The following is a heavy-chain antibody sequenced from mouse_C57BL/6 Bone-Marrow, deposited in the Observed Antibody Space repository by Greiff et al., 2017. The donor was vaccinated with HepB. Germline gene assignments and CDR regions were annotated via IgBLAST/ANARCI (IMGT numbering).Heavy chain of an antibody. J-gene: IGHJ3*01. CDR3: ARGGQLRLPLFAY. D-gene: IGHD3-2*02. V-gene: IGHV1-80*01. Sequence: QVQLQQSGAELVKPGASVKISCKASGYAFSSYWMNWVKQRPGKGLEWIGQIYPGDGDTNYNGKFKGKATLTADKSSSTAYMQLSSLTYEDSAVYFCARGGQLRLPLFAYWGQGTLVTVSA. CDR2: IYPGDGDT. CDR1: GYAFSSYW.